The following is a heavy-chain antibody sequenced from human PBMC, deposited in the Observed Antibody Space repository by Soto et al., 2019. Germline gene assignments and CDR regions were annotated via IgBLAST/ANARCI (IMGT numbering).Heavy chain of an antibody. D-gene: IGHD1-1*01. V-gene: IGHV1-3*01. CDR1: GYTFTDSG. J-gene: IGHJ5*02. Sequence: QVPLVQSGAEVKKPGASVKISCKASGYTFTDSGIHWARRAPGQRLEWMGWINAGNGNTKYSQKFQGRVNLTRDTSAGAAFMALSRLGSEDTALYYCARDSRRVQVPSTGWFDPWGQGTVVTVSS. CDR2: INAGNGNT. CDR3: ARDSRRVQVPSTGWFDP.